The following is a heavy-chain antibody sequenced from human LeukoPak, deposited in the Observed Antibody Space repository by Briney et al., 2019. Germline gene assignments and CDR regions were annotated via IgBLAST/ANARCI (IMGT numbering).Heavy chain of an antibody. Sequence: GGSLRLSCAASGFTFSSYSMNWVRQAPGKGLEWVSYISSSSSTIYYADSVKGRFTISRDNAKNSLYLQMNSLRAEDTAVYYCARAPRGDDFWSGYSSFDYWGQGTLVTVSS. J-gene: IGHJ4*02. D-gene: IGHD3-3*01. CDR1: GFTFSSYS. CDR3: ARAPRGDDFWSGYSSFDY. CDR2: ISSSSSTI. V-gene: IGHV3-48*01.